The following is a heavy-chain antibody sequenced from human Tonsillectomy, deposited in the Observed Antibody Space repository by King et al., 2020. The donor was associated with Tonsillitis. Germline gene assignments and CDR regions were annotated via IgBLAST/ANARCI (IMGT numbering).Heavy chain of an antibody. CDR3: ARSSTGYSSSSYGMDV. V-gene: IGHV1-8*02. CDR2: MNPNSGNT. Sequence: VQLVQSGAEVKKPGASVKVSCKASGYTFTSYDINWVRQATGQGLEWMGWMNPNSGNTSYAQKFQGRVTMTRNTSISTAYMELSSLRSEDTAVYYCARSSTGYSSSSYGMDVWGQGTTVTVSS. D-gene: IGHD6-13*01. CDR1: GYTFTSYD. J-gene: IGHJ6*02.